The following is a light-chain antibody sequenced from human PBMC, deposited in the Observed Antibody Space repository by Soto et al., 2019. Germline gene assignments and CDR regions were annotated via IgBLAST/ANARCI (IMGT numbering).Light chain of an antibody. V-gene: IGLV2-23*01. CDR3: RLYAGSYVV. CDR1: SSDVGSYNL. J-gene: IGLJ2*01. Sequence: QSALTQPASVSGSPGQSITISCTGTSSDVGSYNLVSWYQQHPGKAPKLMIYEGSKRPSGVSNRFSGSKSGNTASLTISGLQAEDEADYYRRLYAGSYVVFGVRTK. CDR2: EGS.